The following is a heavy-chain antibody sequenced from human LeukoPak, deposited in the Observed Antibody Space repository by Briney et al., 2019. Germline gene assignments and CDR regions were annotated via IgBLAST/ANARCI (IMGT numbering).Heavy chain of an antibody. Sequence: GGSLRLSCAASGFTFSSYWMNWVRQAPGKGLEWVSYISSSGSTIYYADSVKGRFTISRDNAKNSLYLQMNSLRAEDTAVYYCARDKEDSGWYPSYYYGMDVWGQGTTVTVSS. D-gene: IGHD6-19*01. J-gene: IGHJ6*02. CDR1: GFTFSSYW. CDR3: ARDKEDSGWYPSYYYGMDV. CDR2: ISSSGSTI. V-gene: IGHV3-48*04.